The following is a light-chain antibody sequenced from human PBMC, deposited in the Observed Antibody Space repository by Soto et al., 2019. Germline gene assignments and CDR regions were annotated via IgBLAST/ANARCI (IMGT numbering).Light chain of an antibody. CDR1: QSISTY. CDR3: QQSDSFPRT. J-gene: IGKJ2*01. V-gene: IGKV1-39*01. CDR2: AAS. Sequence: DIQMTQSPSSLSASVEDRVTITCRASQSISTYLNWYQHKPGKAPKVLIYAASSLQSGVPSTFSGSGSGTDFTLTISCLQPEDFATYYCQQSDSFPRTFGQGTKLEIK.